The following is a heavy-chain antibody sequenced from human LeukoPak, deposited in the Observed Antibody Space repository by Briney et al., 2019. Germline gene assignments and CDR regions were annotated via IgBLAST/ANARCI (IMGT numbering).Heavy chain of an antibody. Sequence: GRSLRLSCAASGFTFSSYGMHWVGQAPGKGLEWAAVIWYDGSNKYYADSVKGRFTISRDNSKNTLYLQMNSLRAEDTAVYYCARDRCSSTSCYRLGGFDYWGQGTLVTVSS. D-gene: IGHD2-2*01. CDR2: IWYDGSNK. CDR1: GFTFSSYG. J-gene: IGHJ4*02. CDR3: ARDRCSSTSCYRLGGFDY. V-gene: IGHV3-33*01.